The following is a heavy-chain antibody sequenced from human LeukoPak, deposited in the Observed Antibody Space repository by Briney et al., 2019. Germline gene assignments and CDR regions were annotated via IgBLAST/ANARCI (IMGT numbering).Heavy chain of an antibody. CDR2: IYSGGST. V-gene: IGHV3-66*01. CDR3: AKDSNQLVRTYLGSA. D-gene: IGHD6-13*01. J-gene: IGHJ4*02. CDR1: GSTVSSNY. Sequence: PGGSLRLSCAVSGSTVSSNYMNWVRQAPGKGLEWVSIIYSGGSTYYADSVKGKFTISRDNSKDTVYLQMNSLRAEDTAVYYCAKDSNQLVRTYLGSAWGQGTLVTVSS.